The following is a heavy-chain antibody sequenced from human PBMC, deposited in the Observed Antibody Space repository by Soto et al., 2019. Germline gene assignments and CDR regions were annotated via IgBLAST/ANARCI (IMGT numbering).Heavy chain of an antibody. CDR3: ARYHSRCWYCLDC. CDR2: IITIFGTA. V-gene: IGHV1-69*13. J-gene: IGHJ4*02. D-gene: IGHD6-13*01. CDR1: GGVFSSYA. Sequence: PSVTVCWNASGGVFSSYAISWARHAPGQGLEWMGGIITIFGTANYAQKFQGRVTITADESTSTAYMVLSSLRSEEPAVYYCARYHSRCWYCLDCWGQGTLDTVSS.